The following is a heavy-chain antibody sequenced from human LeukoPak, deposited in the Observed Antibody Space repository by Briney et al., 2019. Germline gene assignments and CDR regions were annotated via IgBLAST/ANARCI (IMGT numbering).Heavy chain of an antibody. CDR3: AKDVYSSGWCSDY. Sequence: GGSLRLSCAASGFTFSSYVMSWVRQAPGKGLEWVSAISGSGGSTYYADSVKGRFTISRDNSKNTLYLQMNSLRAEDTAVYYCAKDVYSSGWCSDYWGQGTLVTVSS. V-gene: IGHV3-23*01. CDR2: ISGSGGST. CDR1: GFTFSSYV. J-gene: IGHJ4*02. D-gene: IGHD6-19*01.